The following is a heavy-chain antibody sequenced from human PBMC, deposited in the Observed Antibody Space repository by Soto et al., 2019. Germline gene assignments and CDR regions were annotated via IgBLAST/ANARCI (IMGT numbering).Heavy chain of an antibody. CDR1: GYTFTSYD. V-gene: IGHV1-8*01. J-gene: IGHJ3*02. Sequence: QVQLVQSGAEVKKPGASVKVSCKASGYTFTSYDINWVRQATGQGLEWMGWMNPNSGNTGYAQKFQGRVTMTRNTYISTAYMELSSLRSDDTAVYYCARGGLRRYSSSSGYAFDIWGQGTMVTVSS. CDR2: MNPNSGNT. CDR3: ARGGLRRYSSSSGYAFDI. D-gene: IGHD6-6*01.